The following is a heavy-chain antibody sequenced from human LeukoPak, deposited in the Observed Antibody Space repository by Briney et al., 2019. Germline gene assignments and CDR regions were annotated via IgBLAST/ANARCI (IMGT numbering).Heavy chain of an antibody. CDR1: GFTFSDYY. V-gene: IGHV3-11*01. CDR3: ARDYTSYCSSTSCYRTPDV. Sequence: GGSLRLSCAASGFTFSDYYMSWIRQAPGKGREWVSYISSSGSTIYYADSVKGRFTISRDNAKNSLYLQMNSLRAEDTAVYYCARDYTSYCSSTSCYRTPDVWGQGTTVTVSS. CDR2: ISSSGSTI. J-gene: IGHJ6*02. D-gene: IGHD2-2*01.